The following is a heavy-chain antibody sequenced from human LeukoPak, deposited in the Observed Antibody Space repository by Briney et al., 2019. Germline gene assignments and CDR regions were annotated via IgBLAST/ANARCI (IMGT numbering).Heavy chain of an antibody. CDR1: GGSISSYY. CDR3: ARLLQQQLVDY. Sequence: PSETLSLTCTVSGGSISSYYWSWIRQPPGKGLEWIGYIYYSGNTNYNPSLKSRVTISVDTSKNQFSLKLSSVTAADTAVYYCARLLQQQLVDYWGQGTLVTVSS. V-gene: IGHV4-59*08. D-gene: IGHD6-13*01. CDR2: IYYSGNT. J-gene: IGHJ4*02.